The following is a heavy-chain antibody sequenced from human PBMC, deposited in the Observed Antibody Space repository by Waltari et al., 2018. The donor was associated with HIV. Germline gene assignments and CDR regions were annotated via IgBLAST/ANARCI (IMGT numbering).Heavy chain of an antibody. D-gene: IGHD7-27*01. CDR3: VRADYWGLFSDYHYGLDV. Sequence: EEQLLDSGCASAHPGGSIRHPSDDLGLTFVRSLVTGFRQAPGQGPEWVARINQGGSETSYVDSVRGRFTVSRDDAKESLYLHMKSLRAKDTGVYYCVRADYWGLFSDYHYGLDVWGQGTTVIVSS. J-gene: IGHJ6*02. CDR2: INQGGSET. V-gene: IGHV3-7*01. CDR1: GLTFVRSL.